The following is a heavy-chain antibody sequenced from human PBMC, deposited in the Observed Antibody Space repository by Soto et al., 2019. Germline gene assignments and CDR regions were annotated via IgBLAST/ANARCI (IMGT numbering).Heavy chain of an antibody. V-gene: IGHV4-59*12. CDR3: ARDGYSRYAFDI. D-gene: IGHD4-4*01. Sequence: PSETLSLTCTVSGFSISSYYWSWIRQPPGKGLEWIGYIYYSGSTNYNPSLKSRVTISVDTSKNQFSLKLSSVTAADTAVYYCARDGYSRYAFDIWGQGTMVTVS. J-gene: IGHJ3*02. CDR2: IYYSGST. CDR1: GFSISSYY.